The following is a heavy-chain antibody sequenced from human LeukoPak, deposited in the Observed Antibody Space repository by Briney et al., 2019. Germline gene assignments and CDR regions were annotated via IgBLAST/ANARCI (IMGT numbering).Heavy chain of an antibody. CDR1: GGSISSSSYY. CDR2: INHSGST. CDR3: ARHPSRKYYYGSGSYKYYFDY. J-gene: IGHJ4*02. D-gene: IGHD3-10*01. Sequence: PSETLSLTCTVSGGSISSSSYYWGWIRQPPGKGQEWIGEINHSGSTNYNPSLKSRVTISVDTSKNQFSLKLSSVTAADTAVYYCARHPSRKYYYGSGSYKYYFDYWGQGTLVTVSS. V-gene: IGHV4-39*01.